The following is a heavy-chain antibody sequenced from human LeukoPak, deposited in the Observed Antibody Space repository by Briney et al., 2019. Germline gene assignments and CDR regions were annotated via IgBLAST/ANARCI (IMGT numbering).Heavy chain of an antibody. CDR1: GFTFDDYA. CDR3: AKSRLMTLSYWYFDL. J-gene: IGHJ2*01. Sequence: GRSLRLSCAASGFTFDDYAMHWVRQPPGKGLEWVSGIRWNSDTKAYADSVKGRFTISRDNAKNSLYPEMNSLRPEDTALYYCAKSRLMTLSYWYFDLWGRGTLVTVSS. V-gene: IGHV3-9*01. CDR2: IRWNSDTK. D-gene: IGHD6-25*01.